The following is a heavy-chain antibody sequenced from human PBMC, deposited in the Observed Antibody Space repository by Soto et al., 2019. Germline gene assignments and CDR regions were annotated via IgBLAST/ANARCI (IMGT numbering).Heavy chain of an antibody. CDR2: IYYSGST. V-gene: IGHV4-59*01. D-gene: IGHD3-9*01. Sequence: PSETLSLTCTVSGGSISSYYWSWIRQPPGKGLEWIGYIYYSGSTNYNPSLKSRVTISVDTSKIQFSLKLSSVTAADTAVYYCARASDILTGYRTNYYYYYMDVWGQGTLVTVSS. J-gene: IGHJ6*03. CDR1: GGSISSYY. CDR3: ARASDILTGYRTNYYYYYMDV.